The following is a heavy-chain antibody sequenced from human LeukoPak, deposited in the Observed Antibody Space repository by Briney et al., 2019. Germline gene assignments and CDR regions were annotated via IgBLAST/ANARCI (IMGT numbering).Heavy chain of an antibody. J-gene: IGHJ4*02. D-gene: IGHD3-16*01. CDR2: VSISSGTI. CDR3: ARAMSTFGGVRNYFDS. V-gene: IGHV3-48*04. Sequence: GGSLRLSCAASGFTFSGHNMNWVRQAPGKGLEWISFVSISSGTIYYADSVNGRFRISRDNAKSSLDLEMNSLRAEDTAVYCCARAMSTFGGVRNYFDSWSQGTLVTVSS. CDR1: GFTFSGHN.